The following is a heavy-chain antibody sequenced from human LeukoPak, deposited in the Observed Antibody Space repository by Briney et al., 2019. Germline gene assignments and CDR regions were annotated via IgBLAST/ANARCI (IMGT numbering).Heavy chain of an antibody. CDR2: IYYSGST. D-gene: IGHD2/OR15-2a*01. V-gene: IGHV4-39*01. CDR3: ARRTLLPTYYFDY. CDR1: GGSISSSSYY. Sequence: SETLSLTCTVSGGSISSSSYYWGWIRQPPGKGLEWIGSIYYSGSTYYNPSLKSRVTISVDTSKNQFSLKLSSVTAADTAVYYCARRTLLPTYYFDYWGQGTLVTVSS. J-gene: IGHJ4*02.